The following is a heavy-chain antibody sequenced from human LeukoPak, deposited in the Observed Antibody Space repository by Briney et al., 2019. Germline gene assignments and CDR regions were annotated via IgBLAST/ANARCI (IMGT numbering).Heavy chain of an antibody. D-gene: IGHD2-21*02. CDR3: ARARLAYCGGDCYPHDAFDI. V-gene: IGHV3-48*01. CDR1: GFTFSSYS. CDR2: ISSSSSTI. Sequence: GGSLRLSCAASGFTFSSYSMNWVRQAPGKGLEWVSYISSSSSTIFYADSVKGRFTISRDNAKNSLYLQMNSLRAEDTAVYYCARARLAYCGGDCYPHDAFDIWGQGTMVTVSS. J-gene: IGHJ3*02.